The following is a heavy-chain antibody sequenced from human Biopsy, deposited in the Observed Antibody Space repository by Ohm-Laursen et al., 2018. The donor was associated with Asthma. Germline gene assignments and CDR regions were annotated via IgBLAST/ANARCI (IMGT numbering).Heavy chain of an antibody. D-gene: IGHD4-17*01. Sequence: GSLRLSCAASGFTVSTNGMSWVRQPPGKGLEWVSVIYSGGGTYYADSVQGRVTISRDNSKNTLSLQMNSLRAEDTAVYYCAKDPRIYGDNVAGMDVWGQGTAVNVSS. CDR3: AKDPRIYGDNVAGMDV. J-gene: IGHJ6*02. CDR1: GFTVSTNG. CDR2: IYSGGGT. V-gene: IGHV3-53*01.